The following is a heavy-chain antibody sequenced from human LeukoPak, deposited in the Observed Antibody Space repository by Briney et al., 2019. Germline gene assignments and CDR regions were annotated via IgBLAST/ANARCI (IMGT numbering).Heavy chain of an antibody. V-gene: IGHV1-69*06. CDR1: GYTFSNYG. J-gene: IGHJ6*03. Sequence: SVKVSCKASGYTFSNYGISWVRQAPGQGLEWMGGIIPIFGTANYAQKFQGRVTITADKSTSTAYMELSSLRSEDTAVYYCARIPLSIAAAGSYYYYYMDVWGKGTTVTVSS. CDR2: IIPIFGTA. D-gene: IGHD6-13*01. CDR3: ARIPLSIAAAGSYYYYYMDV.